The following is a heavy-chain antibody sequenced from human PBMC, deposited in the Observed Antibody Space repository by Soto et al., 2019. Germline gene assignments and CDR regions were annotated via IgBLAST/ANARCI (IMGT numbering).Heavy chain of an antibody. V-gene: IGHV5-51*01. CDR3: ARVTIFGVVIIVGGNYYFDY. CDR1: GYSFTSYW. CDR2: IYPGDSDT. Sequence: GESLKISCKGSGYSFTSYWIGWVRQMPGKGLEWMGIIYPGDSDTRYSPSFQGQVTISADKSISTAYLQWSSLKASDTAMYYCARVTIFGVVIIVGGNYYFDYWGQGTLVTVSS. D-gene: IGHD3-3*01. J-gene: IGHJ4*02.